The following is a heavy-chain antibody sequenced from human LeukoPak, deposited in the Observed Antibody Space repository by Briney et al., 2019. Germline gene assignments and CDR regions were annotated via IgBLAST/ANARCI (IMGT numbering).Heavy chain of an antibody. CDR1: GFTFSTHW. D-gene: IGHD3-3*01. CDR2: IKPDGTEK. J-gene: IGHJ4*02. CDR3: ARDASAYY. V-gene: IGHV3-7*01. Sequence: GGSLRLSCAASGFTFSTHWMSWVRQAPGKGLEWVATIKPDGTEKYYVDSVKGRFTISRDNARNSLYLQMDSLRAEDTAVYYCARDASAYYWGQGTLITVSS.